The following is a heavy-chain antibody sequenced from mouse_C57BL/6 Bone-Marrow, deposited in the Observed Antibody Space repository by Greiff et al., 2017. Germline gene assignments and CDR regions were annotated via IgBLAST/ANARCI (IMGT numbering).Heavy chain of an antibody. Sequence: EVHLVESGGGLVQPGGSLKLSCAASGFTFSDYGMAWVRQAPRKGPEWVAFISNLAYSIYYADTVTGRFTISRENAKNTLYLEMSSLRSEDTAMYYCARRGGYDGYYFSYFDVWGTGTTVTVSS. CDR2: ISNLAYSI. J-gene: IGHJ1*03. V-gene: IGHV5-15*01. CDR1: GFTFSDYG. D-gene: IGHD2-3*01. CDR3: ARRGGYDGYYFSYFDV.